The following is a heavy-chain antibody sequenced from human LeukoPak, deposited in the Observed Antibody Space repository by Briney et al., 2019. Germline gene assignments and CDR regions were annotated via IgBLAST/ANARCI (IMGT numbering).Heavy chain of an antibody. Sequence: SETLSLTCTVSGDSISSYYWSWIRQPPGKGLEWIGQINHSGSTNYNPSLKSRVTISVDTSKNQFSLKLSSVTAADTAVYYCAREWYCSGGSCQLNGMDVWGQGTTVTVSS. CDR1: GDSISSYY. CDR2: INHSGST. D-gene: IGHD2-15*01. V-gene: IGHV4-34*01. J-gene: IGHJ6*02. CDR3: AREWYCSGGSCQLNGMDV.